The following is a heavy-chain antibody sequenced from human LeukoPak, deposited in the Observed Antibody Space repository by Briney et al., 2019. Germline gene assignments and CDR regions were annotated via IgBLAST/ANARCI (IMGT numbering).Heavy chain of an antibody. CDR2: ITSNSAST. Sequence: GGSLRLSCAASDFIFSNYRMNWVRQAPGKGLEWVASITSNSASTYYADSVKGRFTISRDNAENSLYLQMNSLRAEDTAVYYCARYEQWLAYDYWGQGTLVTVSS. V-gene: IGHV3-21*01. CDR3: ARYEQWLAYDY. D-gene: IGHD6-19*01. CDR1: DFIFSNYR. J-gene: IGHJ4*02.